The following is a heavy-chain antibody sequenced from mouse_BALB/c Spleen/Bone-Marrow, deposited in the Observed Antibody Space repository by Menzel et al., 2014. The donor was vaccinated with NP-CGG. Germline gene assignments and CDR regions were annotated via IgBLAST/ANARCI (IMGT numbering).Heavy chain of an antibody. CDR1: GFTFSDYY. CDR2: ISNGGGST. Sequence: EVKLVESGGGLVQPGGSLKLSCATSGFTFSDYYMYWVRQTPEKRLEWVAYISNGGGSTYYPDTVKGRFTISRDNAKNTLCLQMSRLKSEDTAMYYCARHRYFDYWGQGTPLTVSS. V-gene: IGHV5-12*02. J-gene: IGHJ2*01. CDR3: ARHRYFDY.